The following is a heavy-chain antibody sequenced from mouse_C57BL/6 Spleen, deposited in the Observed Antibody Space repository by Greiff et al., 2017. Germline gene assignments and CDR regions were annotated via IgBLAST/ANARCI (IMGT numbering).Heavy chain of an antibody. J-gene: IGHJ3*01. D-gene: IGHD2-10*02. CDR1: GYSITSGYD. CDR2: ISYSGST. V-gene: IGHV3-1*01. CDR3: ARAGYGNYGFAY. Sequence: EVQVVESGPGMVKPSQSLSLTCTVTGYSITSGYDWHWIRHFPGNKLEWMGYISYSGSTNYNPSLKSRISITHDTSKNHFFLKLNSVTTEDTATYYCARAGYGNYGFAYWGQGTLVTVSA.